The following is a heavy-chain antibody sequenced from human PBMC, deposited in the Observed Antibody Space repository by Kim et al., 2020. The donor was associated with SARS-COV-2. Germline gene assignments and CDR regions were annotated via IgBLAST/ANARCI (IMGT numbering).Heavy chain of an antibody. CDR3: ARALAAGTGC. CDR2: ITAATGHA. D-gene: IGHD6-13*01. J-gene: IGHJ4*02. V-gene: IGHV1-3*01. Sequence: ASVKVSCKASGYTLSNYDIHWVRQAPGQGLDWMGGITAATGHAAYSRKFQGRVIITRDTSTNTAYVELTSLTSEDTAIYFCARALAAGTGCWGQGTLVTVSS. CDR1: GYTLSNYD.